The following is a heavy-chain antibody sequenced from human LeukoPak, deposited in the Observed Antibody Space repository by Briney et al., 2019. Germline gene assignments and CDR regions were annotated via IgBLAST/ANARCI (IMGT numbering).Heavy chain of an antibody. CDR2: ISSSGSTI. V-gene: IGHV3-48*04. CDR3: AREQRRLRH. J-gene: IGHJ1*01. CDR1: GFTFSSYS. D-gene: IGHD6-25*01. Sequence: PGGSLRLSCAVSGFTFSSYSMNWVRQAPGKGLEWVSYISSSGSTIYYADSVKGRFTISRDNAKNSLYLQMNSLRAEDTAVYYCAREQRRLRHWGQGTLITVSS.